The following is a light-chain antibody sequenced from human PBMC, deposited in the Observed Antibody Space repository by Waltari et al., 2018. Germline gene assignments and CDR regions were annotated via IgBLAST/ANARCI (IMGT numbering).Light chain of an antibody. V-gene: IGLV2-14*03. CDR1: TSDLGGYNY. Sequence: QSALTQPASVSGSPGQSIIISCTGSTSDLGGYNYVSWYQQRPGKAPKLMIYDVSSRPSGVSNRFSGSKSGNTASLIISGLQAEDEADYYCYSFTTSSTWVFGGGTKLTVL. CDR2: DVS. J-gene: IGLJ3*02. CDR3: YSFTTSSTWV.